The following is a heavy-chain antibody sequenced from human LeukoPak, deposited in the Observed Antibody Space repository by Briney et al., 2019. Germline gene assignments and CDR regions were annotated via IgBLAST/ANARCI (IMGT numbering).Heavy chain of an antibody. CDR3: ASSRRYYYGSSGYYAFDI. D-gene: IGHD3-22*01. CDR2: IYYSGST. CDR1: GGSISSGDYY. J-gene: IGHJ3*02. V-gene: IGHV4-30-4*08. Sequence: SETLSRTCTVSGGSISSGDYYWSWIRQPPGKGLEWIGYIYYSGSTYYNPSLKSRVTISVDTSKIHFSLKLSSVTAADTALYYCASSRRYYYGSSGYYAFDIWGQGTMVTVSS.